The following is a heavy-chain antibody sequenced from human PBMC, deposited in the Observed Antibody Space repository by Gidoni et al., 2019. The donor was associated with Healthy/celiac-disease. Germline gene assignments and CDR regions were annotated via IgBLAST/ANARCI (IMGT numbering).Heavy chain of an antibody. J-gene: IGHJ6*02. Sequence: QVQLQESGPGLVKPSQNLPRTGTVSGGAISSGDYYWSWIRQPPGKGLDWIGYLYYSGSTYYNPSLKRRVTISVDTSKHQFSLKLSSVTAADTAVYYCARDLVFGVALGPVVWGQWTTVTVSS. V-gene: IGHV4-30-4*01. CDR2: LYYSGST. D-gene: IGHD3-3*01. CDR1: GGAISSGDYY. CDR3: ARDLVFGVALGPVV.